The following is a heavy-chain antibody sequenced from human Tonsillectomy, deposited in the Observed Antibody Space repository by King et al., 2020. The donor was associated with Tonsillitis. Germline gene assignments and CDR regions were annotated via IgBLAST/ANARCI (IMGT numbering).Heavy chain of an antibody. CDR1: GFTFNTYA. J-gene: IGHJ4*02. CDR2: ISASGDST. V-gene: IGHV3-23*04. CDR3: TKRAMVRGASPYYFDF. Sequence: VQLVESGGDLAQPGGSLRLSCAAAGFTFNTYAMIWVRQAPGKGLEWVSAISASGDSTFYVDSVKGRFTISRDNSKNTLYLEMNSLRAEDTAVYYCTKRAMVRGASPYYFDFWGQGTLVTVSS. D-gene: IGHD3-10*01.